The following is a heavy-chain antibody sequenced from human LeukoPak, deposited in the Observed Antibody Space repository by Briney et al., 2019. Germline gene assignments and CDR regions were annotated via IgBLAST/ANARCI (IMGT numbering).Heavy chain of an antibody. V-gene: IGHV4-61*02. CDR2: IYTSGST. CDR3: AGTIFGVVMVNDAFDI. Sequence: SQTLSLTCTVSGGSISSGSYYWSWIRQPAGKGLECIGRIYTSGSTNYNPSLKSRVTISVDTSKNQFSLKLSSVTAADTAVYYCAGTIFGVVMVNDAFDIWGQGTMVTVSS. D-gene: IGHD3-3*01. CDR1: GGSISSGSYY. J-gene: IGHJ3*02.